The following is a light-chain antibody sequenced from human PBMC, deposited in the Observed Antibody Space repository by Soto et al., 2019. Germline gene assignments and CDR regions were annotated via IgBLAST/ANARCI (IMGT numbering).Light chain of an antibody. CDR3: CSYAGSREGVV. J-gene: IGLJ2*01. V-gene: IGLV2-23*01. Sequence: QYALTQPASVSGSPGQSITISCTGNSSDVGSYNLVSWYQQHPGKAPKLMIYEGSKRPSGVSNRFSGSKSGNTASLTISGLQAEDEADYYCCSYAGSREGVVFGGGTKRTVL. CDR2: EGS. CDR1: SSDVGSYNL.